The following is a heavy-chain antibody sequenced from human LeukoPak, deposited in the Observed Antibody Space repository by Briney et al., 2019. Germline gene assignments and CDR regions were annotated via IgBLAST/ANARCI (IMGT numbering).Heavy chain of an antibody. CDR1: GFTFDDYA. CDR3: AKDIGPNYDSSGYCMYY. Sequence: PGGSLRLSCAASGFTFDDYAMHWVRHAPGKGLEWVSGISWNSGSIGYADSVKGRFTISRDNAKNSLYLQMNSLRAEDTALYYCAKDIGPNYDSSGYCMYYWGQGTLVTVSS. D-gene: IGHD3-22*01. V-gene: IGHV3-9*01. CDR2: ISWNSGSI. J-gene: IGHJ4*02.